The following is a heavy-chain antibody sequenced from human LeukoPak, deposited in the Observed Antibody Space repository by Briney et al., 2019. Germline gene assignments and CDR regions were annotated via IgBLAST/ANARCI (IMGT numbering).Heavy chain of an antibody. CDR1: GFTFSIYS. Sequence: PGGSLRLSCAASGFTFSIYSMHWVRQAPGKGLEWVSYMTSDTRTIYYADSVRGRFTISRDNAKNSLYLQMNSLRDDDMAIYYCVRSVEGNFDYWGQGTLVTVSS. V-gene: IGHV3-48*02. J-gene: IGHJ4*02. CDR3: VRSVEGNFDY. CDR2: MTSDTRTI.